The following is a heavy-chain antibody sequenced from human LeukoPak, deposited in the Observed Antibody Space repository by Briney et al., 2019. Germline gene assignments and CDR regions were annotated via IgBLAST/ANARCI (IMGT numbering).Heavy chain of an antibody. D-gene: IGHD3-22*01. CDR2: IYYSGTT. J-gene: IGHJ6*02. Sequence: PSETLSLTCTVSGGSISSSSHYWGWIRQPPGKGLEWIGSIYYSGTTAYNPSLKSRVTISVDTSKNQFSLKLSSVTAADTAVYYCARGKDSSGYYYYYYYYYGMDVWGQGTTVTVSS. V-gene: IGHV4-39*07. CDR3: ARGKDSSGYYYYYYYYYGMDV. CDR1: GGSISSSSHY.